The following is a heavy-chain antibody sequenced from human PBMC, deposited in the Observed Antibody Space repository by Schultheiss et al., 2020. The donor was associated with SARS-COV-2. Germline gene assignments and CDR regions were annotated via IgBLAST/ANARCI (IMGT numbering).Heavy chain of an antibody. CDR3: ARDSYDSSGYYDFDY. CDR1: GYTFTGYY. CDR2: INPSGGST. J-gene: IGHJ4*02. D-gene: IGHD3-22*01. V-gene: IGHV1-46*01. Sequence: ASVKVSCKASGYTFTGYYMHWVRQAPGQGLEWMGIINPSGGSTSYAQKFQGRVTMTRDTSTSTVYMELSSLRSEDTAVYYCARDSYDSSGYYDFDYWGQGTLVTVSS.